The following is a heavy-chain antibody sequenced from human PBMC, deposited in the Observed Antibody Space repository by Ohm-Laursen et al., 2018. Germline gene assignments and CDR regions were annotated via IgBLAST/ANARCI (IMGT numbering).Heavy chain of an antibody. CDR3: ATFGYCSGGSCYVIDY. Sequence: GASVKVSCKTSGYTFTSYGISWVRQAPGQGLEWMGGIIPIFGTANYAQKFQGRVTITADESTSTAYMELSSLRSEDTAVYYCATFGYCSGGSCYVIDYWGQGTLVTVSS. J-gene: IGHJ4*02. CDR1: GYTFTSYG. CDR2: IIPIFGTA. D-gene: IGHD2-15*01. V-gene: IGHV1-69*13.